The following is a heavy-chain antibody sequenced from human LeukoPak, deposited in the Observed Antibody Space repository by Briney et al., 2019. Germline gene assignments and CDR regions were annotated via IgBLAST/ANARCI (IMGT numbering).Heavy chain of an antibody. Sequence: GGSLRLSCAASGFTFSSYEMNWVRQAPGKGLEWVSYISTSGSTIYYADSVKGRFTISRDNSKNTLYLQMNSLRAEDTAVYYCARRAGAYSHPYDYWGQGTLVTVS. CDR2: ISTSGSTI. CDR3: ARRAGAYSHPYDY. D-gene: IGHD4/OR15-4a*01. CDR1: GFTFSSYE. V-gene: IGHV3-48*03. J-gene: IGHJ4*02.